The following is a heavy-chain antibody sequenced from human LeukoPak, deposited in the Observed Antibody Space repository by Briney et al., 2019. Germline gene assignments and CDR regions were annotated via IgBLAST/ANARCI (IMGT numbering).Heavy chain of an antibody. CDR1: GFSFSTSW. J-gene: IGHJ4*02. CDR3: ARLSTSVAGGDH. CDR2: IKKDGSEE. V-gene: IGHV3-7*01. Sequence: GGSLRLSCTASGFSFSTSWMSWVRQTPGKGLEWVANIKKDGSEECYVDSVKTRFTISRDNAKNSLYLQLNSLIVEDTAVYYCARLSTSVAGGDHWGQGTLVTVSS. D-gene: IGHD6-19*01.